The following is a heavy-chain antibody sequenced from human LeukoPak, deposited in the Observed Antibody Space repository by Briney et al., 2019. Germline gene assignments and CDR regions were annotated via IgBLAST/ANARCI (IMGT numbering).Heavy chain of an antibody. Sequence: PSETLSLTCTVSGGSISSSSYYWGWIRQPPGKGLEWIGSIYYRGSTYYNPSLKSRVTISVDTSKNQFSLKLSSVTAADTAVYYCARVDTAMVTVDYWGQGTLVTVSS. V-gene: IGHV4-39*01. CDR3: ARVDTAMVTVDY. CDR1: GGSISSSSYY. CDR2: IYYRGST. D-gene: IGHD5-18*01. J-gene: IGHJ4*02.